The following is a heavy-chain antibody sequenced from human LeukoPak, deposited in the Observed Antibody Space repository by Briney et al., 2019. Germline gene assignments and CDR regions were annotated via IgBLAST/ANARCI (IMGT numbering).Heavy chain of an antibody. CDR1: GVSYHGYY. J-gene: IGHJ5*02. V-gene: IGHV4-34*01. D-gene: IGHD3-16*01. CDR3: ARVYSFGSEALPRRNWFDP. CDR2: INDSGIT. Sequence: PSETLSLTGTVSGVSYHGYYRSWIRQTPEKGLEWIGEINDSGITNFNPSLKNRITMSVDTSKKQFSLILRSVTAADTALFYCARVYSFGSEALPRRNWFDPWGQGTRVIVSS.